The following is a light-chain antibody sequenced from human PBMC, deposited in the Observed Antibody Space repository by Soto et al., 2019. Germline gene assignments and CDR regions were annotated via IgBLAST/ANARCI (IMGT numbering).Light chain of an antibody. Sequence: DIQMTQSPSSLSASVGDRVTITCRAGQYIGRYLNWYQQKPGKAPKLLIYKASTLKSGVPSRFSGSGSGTEFTLTISSLQPDDFATYYCQQYNSYSITFGQGTRLEIK. CDR3: QQYNSYSIT. CDR1: QYIGRY. J-gene: IGKJ5*01. CDR2: KAS. V-gene: IGKV1-5*03.